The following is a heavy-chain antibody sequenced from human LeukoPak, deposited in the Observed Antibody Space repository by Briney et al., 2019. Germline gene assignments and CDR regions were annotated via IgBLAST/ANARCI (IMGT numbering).Heavy chain of an antibody. CDR1: GGSISSGGYY. CDR3: ARDRDYYDSSGYYHRFFDY. CDR2: IYYSGST. D-gene: IGHD3-22*01. J-gene: IGHJ4*02. Sequence: SETLSLTCTVSGGSISSGGYYWSWIRQHPGKGLEWIGYIYYSGSTYYNPSLKSRVTISVDTSKNQFSLKLSSVTAADTAVYYCARDRDYYDSSGYYHRFFDYWGQGTLVTVSS. V-gene: IGHV4-31*03.